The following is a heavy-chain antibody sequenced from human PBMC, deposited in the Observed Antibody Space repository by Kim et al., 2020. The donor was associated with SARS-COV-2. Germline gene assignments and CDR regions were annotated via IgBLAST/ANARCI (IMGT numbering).Heavy chain of an antibody. CDR2: ISGSGGST. V-gene: IGHV3-23*01. Sequence: GGSLRLSCAASGFTFSSYAMSWVRQAPGKGLEWVSAISGSGGSTYYADSVKGRFTISRDNSKNTLYLQMNSLRAEDTAVYYCAKVVGGYGFLEWLTPYYYYYYGMDVWGQGTTVTVSS. CDR3: AKVVGGYGFLEWLTPYYYYYYGMDV. CDR1: GFTFSSYA. J-gene: IGHJ6*02. D-gene: IGHD3-3*01.